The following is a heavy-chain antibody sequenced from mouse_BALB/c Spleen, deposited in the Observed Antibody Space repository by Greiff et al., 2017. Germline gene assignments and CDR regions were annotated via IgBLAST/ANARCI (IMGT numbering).Heavy chain of an antibody. Sequence: EVKVVESGGGLVKPGGSLKLSCAASGFTFSSYTMSWVRQTPEKRLEWVATISSGGSYTYYPDSVKGRFTISRDNAKNTLYLQMSSLKSEDTAMYYCTRGGTTVVGDFDVWGAGTTVTVSS. CDR2: ISSGGSYT. CDR3: TRGGTTVVGDFDV. CDR1: GFTFSSYT. J-gene: IGHJ1*01. V-gene: IGHV5-6-4*01. D-gene: IGHD1-1*01.